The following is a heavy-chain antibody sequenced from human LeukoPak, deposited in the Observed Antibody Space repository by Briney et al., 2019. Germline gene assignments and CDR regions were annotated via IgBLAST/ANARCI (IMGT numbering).Heavy chain of an antibody. V-gene: IGHV4-34*01. Sequence: SETLSLTCAVYGGSFSGYYWSWIRQPPGKGLEWIGEINHSGSTNYNPSLKSRVTISVDTSKNQFSLKLSFVTAADTAVYYCARVGRGYSYVFDYWGQGTLVTVSS. D-gene: IGHD5-18*01. CDR2: INHSGST. CDR3: ARVGRGYSYVFDY. J-gene: IGHJ4*02. CDR1: GGSFSGYY.